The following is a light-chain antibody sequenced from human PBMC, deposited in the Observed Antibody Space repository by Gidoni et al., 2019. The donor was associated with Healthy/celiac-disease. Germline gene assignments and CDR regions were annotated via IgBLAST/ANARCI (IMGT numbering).Light chain of an antibody. J-gene: IGLJ3*02. CDR2: LNSDGSH. CDR1: SGHISYA. CDR3: QTWGTV. Sequence: QLVLTHSPSASASLGASVKLTCTRSSGHISYAIAWHQQPPEKAPRYLMKLNSDGSHSKGDGIPDRFSGSSSGAERYLTISSLQSEDEADYYCQTWGTVFGGGTKLTVL. V-gene: IGLV4-69*01.